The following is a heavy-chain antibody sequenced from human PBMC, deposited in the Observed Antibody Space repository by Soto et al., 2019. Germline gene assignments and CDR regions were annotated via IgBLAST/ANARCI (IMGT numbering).Heavy chain of an antibody. CDR1: GVSISSYY. J-gene: IGHJ4*02. CDR2: IYYSGST. CDR3: ARQMVFPYYFDY. Sequence: SETLSLTCTVSGVSISSYYWSLFWQPPGKGLEWIGYIYYSGSTNYNPSLKSRVTISVDTSKNQFSLKLSSVTAADTAVYYCARQMVFPYYFDYWGQGTLVTVSS. D-gene: IGHD3-10*01. V-gene: IGHV4-59*08.